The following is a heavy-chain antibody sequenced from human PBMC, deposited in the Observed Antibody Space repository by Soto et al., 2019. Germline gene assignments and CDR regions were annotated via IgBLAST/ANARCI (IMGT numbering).Heavy chain of an antibody. Sequence: ASVKVSCKASGGTLGSYAISWVRQAPGQGLEWMGGIIPIPGTANYAQKFQGRVTIAADESTSTAYMELSSLRSEDTAVYYCARSQGSSTSLEIYYYYYYGMDVWAQGTTVTVSS. D-gene: IGHD2-2*01. CDR1: GGTLGSYA. V-gene: IGHV1-69*13. CDR3: ARSQGSSTSLEIYYYYYYGMDV. CDR2: IIPIPGTA. J-gene: IGHJ6*02.